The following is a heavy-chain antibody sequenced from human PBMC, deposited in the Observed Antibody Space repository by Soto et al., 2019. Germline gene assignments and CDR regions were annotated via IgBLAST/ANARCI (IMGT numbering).Heavy chain of an antibody. CDR1: VGTFSSYA. CDR2: IIPIFGTA. CDR3: ARATRGYSYGFDY. Sequence: QVQLVQSGAEVKKPGSSVKVSCKASVGTFSSYAISWVRQAPGQGLEWMGGIIPIFGTANYAQKFQGRVKITEDESTSTDYMELSSLRSEDTAVYYCARATRGYSYGFDYWGQGTLVTVSS. J-gene: IGHJ4*02. D-gene: IGHD5-18*01. V-gene: IGHV1-69*01.